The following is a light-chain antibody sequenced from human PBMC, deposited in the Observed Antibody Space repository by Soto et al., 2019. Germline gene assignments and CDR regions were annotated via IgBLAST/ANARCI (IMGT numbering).Light chain of an antibody. Sequence: DIQMTQSPSSLSASVGDRVTITCRASHTISDYLNWYQQKPGKAPKVPIYAASSLQNGVPSRFSGSGSGTEFTLTISSLQPEDSATYYCQQSYNTRAFGQGTKVDIK. CDR3: QQSYNTRA. V-gene: IGKV1-39*01. CDR1: HTISDY. CDR2: AAS. J-gene: IGKJ2*01.